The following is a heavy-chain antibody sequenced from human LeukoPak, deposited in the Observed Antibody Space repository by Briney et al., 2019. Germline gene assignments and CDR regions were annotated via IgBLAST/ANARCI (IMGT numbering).Heavy chain of an antibody. J-gene: IGHJ4*02. CDR2: IRYDGSDT. V-gene: IGHV3-30*02. CDR1: GFTFRSYG. D-gene: IGHD3-22*01. Sequence: GGSLRLSCAASGFTFRSYGMHWVHQAPGKGLEWVAFIRYDGSDTYSAGSVKGRFTISRDNSKNTLYLQMISLTAEDTAVYYCAKDPYYDSNGYPAYLDYWGQGTQVTVSS. CDR3: AKDPYYDSNGYPAYLDY.